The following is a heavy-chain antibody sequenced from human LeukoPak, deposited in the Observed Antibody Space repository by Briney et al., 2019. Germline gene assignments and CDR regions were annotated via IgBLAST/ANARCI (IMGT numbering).Heavy chain of an antibody. CDR3: ARDRGQFGFDP. J-gene: IGHJ5*02. D-gene: IGHD5-24*01. CDR2: IWYDGSNK. Sequence: GGSLRLSCAASGFTFSSYGMHWVRQAPGKGLEWVAVIWYDGSNKYYADSVKGRFTISRDNSKNTLYLQMNSLGAEDTAVYYCARDRGQFGFDPWGQGTLVTVSS. V-gene: IGHV3-33*01. CDR1: GFTFSSYG.